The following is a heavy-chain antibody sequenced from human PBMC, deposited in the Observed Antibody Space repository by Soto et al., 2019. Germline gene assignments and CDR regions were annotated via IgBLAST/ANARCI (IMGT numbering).Heavy chain of an antibody. J-gene: IGHJ5*02. CDR3: ARLLLELSSWFDP. CDR1: GGSISSSSYY. Sequence: PSETLSLTCTVSGGSISSSSYYWGWIRQPPGKGLEWIGSIYYSGSTYYNPSLKSRVTISVDTSKNQFSLKLSSVTAADTAVYYCARLLLELSSWFDPWGQGTLVTVSS. CDR2: IYYSGST. V-gene: IGHV4-39*01. D-gene: IGHD1-1*01.